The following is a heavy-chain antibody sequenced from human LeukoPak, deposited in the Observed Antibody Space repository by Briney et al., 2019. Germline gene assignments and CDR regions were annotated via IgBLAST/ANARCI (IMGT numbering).Heavy chain of an antibody. D-gene: IGHD3-9*01. Sequence: ASVKVSCKASGYTFTGYYMHWVRQAPGQGLEWMGWINPNSGGTNYAQEFQGRVTMTRDTSISTAYMELSRLRSDDTAVYYCAAPLTNYYFDYWGQGTLVTVSS. V-gene: IGHV1-2*02. CDR1: GYTFTGYY. J-gene: IGHJ4*02. CDR3: AAPLTNYYFDY. CDR2: INPNSGGT.